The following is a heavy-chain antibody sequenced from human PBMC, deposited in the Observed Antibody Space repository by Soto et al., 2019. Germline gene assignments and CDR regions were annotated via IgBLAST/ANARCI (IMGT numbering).Heavy chain of an antibody. V-gene: IGHV5-51*01. Sequence: GESLKISCKGSGDSFTIYWIAWVRQMPGKGLEWMGIIYPGDSDTRYSPSFRGQVSISADKSISTAYLQWSSLKASDTAMYYCARLDTYGMDVWGQGTTVTVSS. CDR2: IYPGDSDT. CDR1: GDSFTIYW. J-gene: IGHJ6*02. CDR3: ARLDTYGMDV. D-gene: IGHD3-22*01.